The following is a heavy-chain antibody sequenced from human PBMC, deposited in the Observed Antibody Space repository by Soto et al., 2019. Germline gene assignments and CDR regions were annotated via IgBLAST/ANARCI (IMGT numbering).Heavy chain of an antibody. J-gene: IGHJ4*02. Sequence: QVQLVQSGAEVKKPGASVKVSCKASGYTFTGYYMHWVRQAPGQGLEWMGWINPNSGGTNYAQKFQGWVTMTRDTSISTAYMELGRLRSDDTAVYYCARAVYGQPLTIFDYWGQGTLVTVSS. CDR1: GYTFTGYY. V-gene: IGHV1-2*04. CDR2: INPNSGGT. D-gene: IGHD2-2*01. CDR3: ARAVYGQPLTIFDY.